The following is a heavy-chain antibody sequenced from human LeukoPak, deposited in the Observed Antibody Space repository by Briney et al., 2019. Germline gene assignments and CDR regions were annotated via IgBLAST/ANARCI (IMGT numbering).Heavy chain of an antibody. D-gene: IGHD2-2*01. J-gene: IGHJ4*02. V-gene: IGHV3-7*01. CDR3: ARGLDCRSTSCYLHN. Sequence: GGSLRLSCAAAGFTFTKYWMTWVRQAPGKGLEWVANMKQNGSEKFYVDSVKGRFTITRDNAKNSLDLQINSLGAEDTAVYYCARGLDCRSTSCYLHNWGQGTLVTVSS. CDR1: GFTFTKYW. CDR2: MKQNGSEK.